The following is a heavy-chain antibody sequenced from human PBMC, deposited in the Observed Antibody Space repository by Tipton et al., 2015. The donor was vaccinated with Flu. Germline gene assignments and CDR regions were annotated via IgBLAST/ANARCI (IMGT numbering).Heavy chain of an antibody. D-gene: IGHD2-15*01. CDR3: ARRYCSGGSCAPAGIDY. V-gene: IGHV1-2*06. Sequence: VQLVQSGAEVKKPGASVKVSCKASGYTFTGYYMHWVRQAPGQGLEWMGRINPNSGGTNYAQKFQGRVTMTRDTSISTAYMELSRLRSDDTAVYYCARRYCSGGSCAPAGIDYWGQGTLVTVSS. CDR2: INPNSGGT. CDR1: GYTFTGYY. J-gene: IGHJ4*02.